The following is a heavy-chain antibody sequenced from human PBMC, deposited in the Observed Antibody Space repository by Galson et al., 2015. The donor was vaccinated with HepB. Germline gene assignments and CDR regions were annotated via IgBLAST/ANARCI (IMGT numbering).Heavy chain of an antibody. J-gene: IGHJ4*02. D-gene: IGHD1-7*01. CDR3: ARVSTDNWNFFYFDY. Sequence: SVKLSCKASGVTFSSYAISWVRQAPGQGLEWMGGIIPIFGTANYAQTFQGRVTITADESTSTAYLEMSSLRSEDTAVYYCARVSTDNWNFFYFDYWGQGTLVTVSS. CDR1: GVTFSSYA. V-gene: IGHV1-69*01. CDR2: IIPIFGTA.